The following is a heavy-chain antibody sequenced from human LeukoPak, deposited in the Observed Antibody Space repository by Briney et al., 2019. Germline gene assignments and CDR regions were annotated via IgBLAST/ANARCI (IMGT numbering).Heavy chain of an antibody. J-gene: IGHJ6*03. CDR3: ARKVGATTLYYYYMDV. D-gene: IGHD1-26*01. Sequence: GGSLRLSCAASGFTFEDYGMSWVRQAPGKGLEWVSGINWNGGSTGYADSVKGRFTISRDNAKNSLYLQMNSLGAEDTALYYCARKVGATTLYYYYMDVWGKGTTVTVSS. V-gene: IGHV3-20*04. CDR2: INWNGGST. CDR1: GFTFEDYG.